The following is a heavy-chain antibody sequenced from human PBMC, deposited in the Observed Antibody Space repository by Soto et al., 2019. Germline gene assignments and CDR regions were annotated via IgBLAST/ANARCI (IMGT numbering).Heavy chain of an antibody. CDR2: ISYDGGET. V-gene: IGHV3-30*03. Sequence: GGSLRLSCAGSGFIFSNYGMHWVRQAPGKGLEWVAFISYDGGETFYADSVKGRFTISRDNSKSTVFLHMNSLKKEDTAVYYCAITSVADASFDYWGQGTLVTVSS. D-gene: IGHD5-12*01. J-gene: IGHJ4*02. CDR3: AITSVADASFDY. CDR1: GFIFSNYG.